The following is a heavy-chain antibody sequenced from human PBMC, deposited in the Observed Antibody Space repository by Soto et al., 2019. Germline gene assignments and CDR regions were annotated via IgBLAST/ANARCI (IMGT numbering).Heavy chain of an antibody. CDR3: ARAALGCSSTSCPYYYMDV. V-gene: IGHV3-7*01. J-gene: IGHJ6*03. Sequence: EVQLVESGGGLVQPGGSLRLSCAASGFTFSSYWMSWVRQAPGKGLEWVAYIKQDGSEKYYVDSVKGRFTISRDNAKNSLYLQMNSLRAEDTAVYYCARAALGCSSTSCPYYYMDVWGKGTTVTVSS. D-gene: IGHD2-2*01. CDR1: GFTFSSYW. CDR2: IKQDGSEK.